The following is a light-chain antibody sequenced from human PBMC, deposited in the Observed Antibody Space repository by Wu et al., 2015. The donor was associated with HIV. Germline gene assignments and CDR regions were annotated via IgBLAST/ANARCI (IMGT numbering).Light chain of an antibody. Sequence: EIALTQSPGTLSLSPGERATLSCRASQSVSDNYLAWFQQKPGQAPRLLIYGASSRATGIPDRFSGNGSETDFTLTINRLEPEDFAVYYCQQYGGSPFIFGPGTRVEIK. CDR3: QQYGGSPFI. CDR2: GAS. V-gene: IGKV3-20*01. J-gene: IGKJ3*01. CDR1: QSVSDNY.